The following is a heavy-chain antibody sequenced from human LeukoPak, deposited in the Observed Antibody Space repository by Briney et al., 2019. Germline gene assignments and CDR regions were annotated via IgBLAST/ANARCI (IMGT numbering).Heavy chain of an antibody. CDR3: ARWRRDYDSSGYYYGMDV. J-gene: IGHJ6*02. Sequence: GESLKISCNGSGYXFTSYWIGWVRQMPGKGLEWMGIIYPGDSDTRYSPSSQGQVTISADKSISTAYLQWSSLKASDTAMYYCARWRRDYDSSGYYYGMDVWGQGTTVTVSS. CDR2: IYPGDSDT. D-gene: IGHD3-22*01. V-gene: IGHV5-51*01. CDR1: GYXFTSYW.